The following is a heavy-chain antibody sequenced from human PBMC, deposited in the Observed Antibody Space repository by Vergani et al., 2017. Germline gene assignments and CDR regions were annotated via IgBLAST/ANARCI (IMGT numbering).Heavy chain of an antibody. Sequence: VQLLESGGGLVQPGGSLRLSCAASGFTFSSYAMSWVRQAPGKGLEWIGSIYHSGSTYYNPSLKSRVTISVDTSKNQFSLKLSSVTAADTAVYYCARGDTKYYYGMDVWGQGTTVTVSS. CDR3: ARGDTKYYYGMDV. V-gene: IGHV4-38-2*01. CDR2: IYHSGST. D-gene: IGHD2-8*01. CDR1: GFTFSSYA. J-gene: IGHJ6*02.